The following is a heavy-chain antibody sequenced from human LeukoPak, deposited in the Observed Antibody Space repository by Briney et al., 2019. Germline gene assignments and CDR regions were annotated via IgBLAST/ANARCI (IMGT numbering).Heavy chain of an antibody. CDR2: INPNSGGT. CDR1: GYTFTGYY. J-gene: IGHJ6*02. V-gene: IGHV1-2*02. CDR3: ARAHTSGSYTGRYYYYYGMDV. Sequence: GASVKVSCKASGYTFTGYYMHWVRQAPGQGLEWMGWINPNSGGTNYAQKFQGRVTMTRDTSISTAYMELSRLRSDDTAVYYCARAHTSGSYTGRYYYYYGMDVWGQGTTVTVSS. D-gene: IGHD1-26*01.